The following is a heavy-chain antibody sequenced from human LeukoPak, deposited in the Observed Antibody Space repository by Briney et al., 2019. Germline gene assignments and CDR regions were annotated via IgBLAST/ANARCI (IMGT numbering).Heavy chain of an antibody. Sequence: GGSLRLSCTASGFTFGDYAMSWVRQAPGKGLEWVGFIRSKAYGGTTEYAASVKGRFTISRDDSKSIAYLQMNSLKTEDTAVYFCTTGGYGLDNWGQGTLVTVSS. CDR1: GFTFGDYA. D-gene: IGHD4-17*01. J-gene: IGHJ4*02. CDR3: TTGGYGLDN. V-gene: IGHV3-49*04. CDR2: IRSKAYGGTT.